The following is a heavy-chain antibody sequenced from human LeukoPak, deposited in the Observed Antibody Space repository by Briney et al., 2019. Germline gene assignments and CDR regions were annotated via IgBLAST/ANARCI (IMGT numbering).Heavy chain of an antibody. CDR1: GGSLSSYY. CDR2: IYYSGST. J-gene: IGHJ4*02. Sequence: PSETLSLTCTVSGGSLSSYYWSWIRQPPGKGLEWIGYIYYSGSTNYNPSLKSRVTISVDTSKNQFSLKLSSVTAADTAVYYCARGPYGDYYFDYWGQGTLVTVSS. V-gene: IGHV4-59*01. D-gene: IGHD4-17*01. CDR3: ARGPYGDYYFDY.